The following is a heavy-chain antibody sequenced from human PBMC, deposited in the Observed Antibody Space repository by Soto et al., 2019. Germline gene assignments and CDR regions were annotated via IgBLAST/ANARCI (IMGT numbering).Heavy chain of an antibody. CDR2: IIPIFGTA. Sequence: QVPLVQSGAEVKKPGSSVKVSCKASGGTFSSYAISWVRQAPGQGLEWMGGIIPIFGTANYAQKFQGRVTITADESTSTAYMELSSLRSEDTAVYYCARDRGITMVRAPYRGMDVWGQGTTVTVSS. V-gene: IGHV1-69*01. D-gene: IGHD3-10*01. J-gene: IGHJ6*02. CDR1: GGTFSSYA. CDR3: ARDRGITMVRAPYRGMDV.